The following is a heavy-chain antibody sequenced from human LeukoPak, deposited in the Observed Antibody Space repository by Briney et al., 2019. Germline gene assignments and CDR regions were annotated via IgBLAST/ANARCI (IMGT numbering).Heavy chain of an antibody. Sequence: SETLSLTCTVSGGSISSYYWSWIRQPPGKGLEWIGYIYYSGSTNYNPSLKSRVTISVDTSKNQFSLKLSSVTAADTAVYYCARAPGKSGYYYGPEYLNFDYWGQGTLVTVSS. V-gene: IGHV4-59*01. CDR3: ARAPGKSGYYYGPEYLNFDY. CDR2: IYYSGST. J-gene: IGHJ4*02. CDR1: GGSISSYY. D-gene: IGHD3-22*01.